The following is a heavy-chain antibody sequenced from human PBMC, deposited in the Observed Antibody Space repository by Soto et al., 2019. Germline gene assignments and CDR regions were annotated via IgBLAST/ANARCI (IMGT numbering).Heavy chain of an antibody. J-gene: IGHJ3*01. CDR1: GYTFTSYS. D-gene: IGHD1-26*01. Sequence: QVQLVQSGAEVKKPRASVKVSCKASGYTFTSYSTHWVRQAPGQGLEWMGIINPSGGHTNYAQKFQGRVTMTRDTSTSTVYMELSSLRSEDTAMYYCAREWELGAFDVWGQGTMVTVSS. CDR3: AREWELGAFDV. V-gene: IGHV1-46*01. CDR2: INPSGGHT.